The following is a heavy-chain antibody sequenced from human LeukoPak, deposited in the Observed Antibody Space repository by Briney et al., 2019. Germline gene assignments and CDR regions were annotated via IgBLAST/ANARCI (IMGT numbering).Heavy chain of an antibody. CDR1: GGTFSSYA. D-gene: IGHD4-17*01. J-gene: IGHJ6*04. Sequence: SVKVSCKASGGTFSSYAISWVRQAPGQGLEWMGRIIPIFGTANYAQKFQGRVTITTDESTSTDYMELSSLRSEDTAVYYCVWTTVTTHGMDVWGKGTTVTVSS. CDR3: VWTTVTTHGMDV. CDR2: IIPIFGTA. V-gene: IGHV1-69*05.